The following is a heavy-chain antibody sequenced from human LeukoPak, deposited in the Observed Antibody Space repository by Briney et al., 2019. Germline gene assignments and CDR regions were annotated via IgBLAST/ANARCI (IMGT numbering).Heavy chain of an antibody. V-gene: IGHV4-4*07. D-gene: IGHD1-1*01. CDR1: GASITSFS. CDR3: ARDWTTTPGNWFDP. Sequence: PSETLSLTCTVSGASITSFSWSWIRQSAEAGLEWIGRVHRSGNTDYNPSLKGRVTMSMDTSRNQLSLILNSVTAADTAVYYCARDWTTTPGNWFDPWGQGTLVTVSS. J-gene: IGHJ5*02. CDR2: VHRSGNT.